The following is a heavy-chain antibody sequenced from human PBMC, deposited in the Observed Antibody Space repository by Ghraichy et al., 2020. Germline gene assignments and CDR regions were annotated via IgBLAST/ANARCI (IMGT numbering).Heavy chain of an antibody. J-gene: IGHJ4*02. Sequence: GESLNISCAASGFTFSNSWMHWVRQAPGKGLEWVANIKPDGSDKYYVDSVKGRFTISRDNAKNSLSLQMNSLRAEDTAVYFSGRGSGYWGQGTLVTVSS. CDR3: GRGSGY. CDR2: IKPDGSDK. V-gene: IGHV3-7*01. CDR1: GFTFSNSW.